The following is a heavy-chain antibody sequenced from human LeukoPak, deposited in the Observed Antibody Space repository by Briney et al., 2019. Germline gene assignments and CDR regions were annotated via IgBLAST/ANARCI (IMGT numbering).Heavy chain of an antibody. CDR1: GFALSSHW. V-gene: IGHV3-7*03. CDR3: ARNNGMDV. CDR2: VNRDGSET. Sequence: PGGSLSLSCAASGFALSSHWMTWVRRVPGRGPEWVANVNRDGSETYYLDSVKGRFTISKDNAKNSLYLQMNSLRAEDTALYHCARNNGMDVWGQGTTVIVSS. J-gene: IGHJ6*02.